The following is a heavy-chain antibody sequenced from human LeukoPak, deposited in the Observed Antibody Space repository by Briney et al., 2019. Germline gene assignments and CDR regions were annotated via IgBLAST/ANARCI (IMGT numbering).Heavy chain of an antibody. CDR2: ISAYNGNT. J-gene: IGHJ4*02. CDR3: ARCPAQPPAGYYHIDY. Sequence: ASVKVSCKASGYIFISYGISWVRQAPGQGLEWMGWISAYNGNTNYAQKLQGRVTMTTDTSTSTAYMELRSLRSGDTAVYYCARCPAQPPAGYYHIDYWGQGTLVTVSS. V-gene: IGHV1-18*01. D-gene: IGHD3-10*01. CDR1: GYIFISYG.